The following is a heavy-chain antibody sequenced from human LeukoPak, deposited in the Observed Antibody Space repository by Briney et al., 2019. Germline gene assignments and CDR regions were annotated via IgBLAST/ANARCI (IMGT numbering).Heavy chain of an antibody. CDR3: ARGSGAGYSYGGAAFDI. Sequence: ASVKVSCKASGYTFTSYAMNWVRQAPGQGLEWMGWINTNTGNPTYAQGFTGRFVFSLDTSVSTAYLQISSLKAEDTAVYYCARGSGAGYSYGGAAFDIWGQGTMVTVSS. CDR2: INTNTGNP. V-gene: IGHV7-4-1*02. D-gene: IGHD5-18*01. J-gene: IGHJ3*02. CDR1: GYTFTSYA.